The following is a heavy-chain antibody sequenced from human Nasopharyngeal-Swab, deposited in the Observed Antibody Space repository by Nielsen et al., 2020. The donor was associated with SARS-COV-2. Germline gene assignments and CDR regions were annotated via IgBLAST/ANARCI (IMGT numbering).Heavy chain of an antibody. J-gene: IGHJ3*02. CDR3: AKVLTMIVVVTLNAFDI. CDR1: RFSFSSYA. Sequence: GESLKISCAASRFSFSSYAMSWVRQAPGKGLEWVSGISGSGGSTYYADSVKGRFTISRDNSKKTLYLQMNSLRAEDTAVYYCAKVLTMIVVVTLNAFDILGQGTMVTVSS. CDR2: ISGSGGST. D-gene: IGHD3-22*01. V-gene: IGHV3-23*01.